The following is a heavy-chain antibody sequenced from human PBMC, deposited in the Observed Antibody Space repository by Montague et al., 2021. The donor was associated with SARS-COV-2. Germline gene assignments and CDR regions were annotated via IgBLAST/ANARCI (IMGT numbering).Heavy chain of an antibody. CDR1: GGSISSSNYY. V-gene: IGHV4-39*02. D-gene: IGHD5-12*01. CDR3: ARRGRKLLPVATTIGGFDI. J-gene: IGHJ3*02. Sequence: SETLSLTCTVSGGSISSSNYYWDWIRQPPGKGLEWIGSIYDSGSPYYXPSLKSRVTISVDTSKNHFSLKLSSVTAADTAVYYCARRGRKLLPVATTIGGFDIWGQGTMVTVSS. CDR2: IYDSGSP.